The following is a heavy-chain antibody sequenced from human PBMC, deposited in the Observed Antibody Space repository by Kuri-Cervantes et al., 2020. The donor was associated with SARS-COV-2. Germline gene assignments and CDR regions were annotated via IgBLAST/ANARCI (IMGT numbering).Heavy chain of an antibody. CDR1: GGSISSSSYC. J-gene: IGHJ4*02. V-gene: IGHV4-39*01. CDR2: IYYSGST. D-gene: IGHD6-13*01. CDR3: AALAAAGSVDY. Sequence: GSLRLSCTVSGGSISSSSYCWGWIRQPPGKGLEWIGSIYYSGSTYYNPSLKSRVTISVDTSKNQFSLKLSSVTAADTAVYYCAALAAAGSVDYWGQGTLVTVSS.